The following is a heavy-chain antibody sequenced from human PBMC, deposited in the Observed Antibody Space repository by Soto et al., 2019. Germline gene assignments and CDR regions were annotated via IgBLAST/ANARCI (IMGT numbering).Heavy chain of an antibody. Sequence: GGSLRLSCAASGFTVSSSYMSGVRQAPGKGLEGVSVIYSGGSTFYTDSVQGRFTISRDNSENTLYLQMNSLRAEDTAVYFCARGRYRSTWYREKGGKGTLVT. J-gene: IGHJ4*02. CDR1: GFTVSSSY. CDR2: IYSGGST. CDR3: ARGRYRSTWYREK. V-gene: IGHV3-66*01. D-gene: IGHD6-13*01.